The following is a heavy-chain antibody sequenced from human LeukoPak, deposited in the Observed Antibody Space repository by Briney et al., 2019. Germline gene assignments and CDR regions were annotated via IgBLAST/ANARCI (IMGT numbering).Heavy chain of an antibody. CDR3: ARFRWDPVTGDLVAFDI. V-gene: IGHV1-18*01. J-gene: IGHJ3*02. CDR1: GGTLRSYA. Sequence: GASVKVSCKASGGTLRSYAISWVRQAPGQGLEWMGWISAYNGNTNYAQKLQGRVTMTTDTSTSTAYMELRTLRSDDTAVYYCARFRWDPVTGDLVAFDIWGQGTMVTVSS. D-gene: IGHD7-27*01. CDR2: ISAYNGNT.